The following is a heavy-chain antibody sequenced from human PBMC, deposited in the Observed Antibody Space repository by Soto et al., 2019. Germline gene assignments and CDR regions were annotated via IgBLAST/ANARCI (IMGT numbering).Heavy chain of an antibody. CDR3: AKDFGEQWLASKGIGYYYGMDV. D-gene: IGHD6-19*01. CDR1: GFTFSSYA. V-gene: IGHV3-23*01. CDR2: ISGSGGST. J-gene: IGHJ6*02. Sequence: EVQLLESGGGLVQPGGSLRLSCAASGFTFSSYAMSWVRQAPGKGLEWVSAISGSGGSTYYADSVKGRFTISRDNSKNTLYLQMYSLRAEDTAVYYCAKDFGEQWLASKGIGYYYGMDVWGQGTTVTVSS.